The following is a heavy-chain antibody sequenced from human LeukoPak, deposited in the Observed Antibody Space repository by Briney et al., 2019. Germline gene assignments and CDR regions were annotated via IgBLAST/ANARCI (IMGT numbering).Heavy chain of an antibody. CDR1: GYTFTNYG. CDR2: ISTYNGNT. D-gene: IGHD3-9*01. CDR3: ARGLGATYYDILTGYPLIY. J-gene: IGHJ4*02. V-gene: IGHV1-18*01. Sequence: ASVKVSCKASGYTFTNYGINWVRQAPGQGLEWMGWISTYNGNTSYAQMLQGRVTMTTDTSTSTAYMELRSLRSDDTAVYYCARGLGATYYDILTGYPLIYWGQGTLVTVSS.